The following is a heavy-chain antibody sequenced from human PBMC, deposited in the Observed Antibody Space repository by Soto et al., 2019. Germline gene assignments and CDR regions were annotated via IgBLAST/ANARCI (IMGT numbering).Heavy chain of an antibody. D-gene: IGHD3-3*01. J-gene: IGHJ4*02. CDR1: GFTFSSYA. Sequence: GGSLRLSCAASGFTFSSYAMHWVRQAPGKGLEWVAVISYDGSNKYYADSVKGRFTISRDNSKDTLYLQMNSLRAEDTAVYYCARDVLRFLEWLFDYWGQGTLVTVSS. CDR3: ARDVLRFLEWLFDY. V-gene: IGHV3-30-3*01. CDR2: ISYDGSNK.